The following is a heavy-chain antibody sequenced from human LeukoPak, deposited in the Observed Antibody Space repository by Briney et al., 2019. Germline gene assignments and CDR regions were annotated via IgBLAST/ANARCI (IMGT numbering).Heavy chain of an antibody. V-gene: IGHV3-21*01. Sequence: GGSLRLSCAASGITFSNYTMNWVGQAPGKGLEGVSSISGGSSYIFYADSVKGRFTISRDNSKNTLYLQMNSLRAEDTAVYYCAREGWLQSNDYWGQGTLVTVSS. CDR1: GITFSNYT. CDR3: AREGWLQSNDY. D-gene: IGHD5-24*01. J-gene: IGHJ4*02. CDR2: ISGGSSYI.